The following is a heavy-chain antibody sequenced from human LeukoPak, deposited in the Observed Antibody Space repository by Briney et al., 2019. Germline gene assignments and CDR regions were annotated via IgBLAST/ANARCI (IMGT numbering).Heavy chain of an antibody. CDR3: AREAGGFGELLYGVFDY. CDR2: INPNSGGT. D-gene: IGHD3-10*01. V-gene: IGHV1-2*02. J-gene: IGHJ4*02. CDR1: GYTFTGYY. Sequence: ASVKVSCKASGYTFTGYYMHWVRQAPGQGLEWMGWINPNSGGTNYARKFQGRVTMTRDTSISTAYMELSRLRSDDTAVYYCAREAGGFGELLYGVFDYWGQGTLVTVSS.